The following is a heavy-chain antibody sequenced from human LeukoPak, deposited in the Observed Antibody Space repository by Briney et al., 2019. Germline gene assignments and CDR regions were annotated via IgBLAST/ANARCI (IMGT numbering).Heavy chain of an antibody. CDR2: ISGGGGDDT. J-gene: IGHJ4*02. Sequence: GGSLRLSCVASGFTFTNYAFSWVRQAPGKGLEWVSAISGGGGDDTYYADSVGGRFTISRDNSKNTLYLQMNSLRAEDTAVYYCAKLTRIAAAGTLNDYWGQGTLVTVSS. D-gene: IGHD6-13*01. CDR3: AKLTRIAAAGTLNDY. V-gene: IGHV3-23*01. CDR1: GFTFTNYA.